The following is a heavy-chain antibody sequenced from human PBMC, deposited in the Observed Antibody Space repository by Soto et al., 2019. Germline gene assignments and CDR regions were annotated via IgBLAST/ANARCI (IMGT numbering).Heavy chain of an antibody. V-gene: IGHV4-31*03. CDR1: GGSISSGGYY. Sequence: PSETLSLTCTVSGGSISSGGYYWSWVRQLPGKGLEWIGYIYYSGSAYYNPSLKSRVTISVDTSKNQFSLKLSSVTAADTAVYYCARDRPLHFYDTSLNYYYYGMDVWGQGTTVTSP. CDR3: ARDRPLHFYDTSLNYYYYGMDV. CDR2: IYYSGSA. D-gene: IGHD3-22*01. J-gene: IGHJ6*02.